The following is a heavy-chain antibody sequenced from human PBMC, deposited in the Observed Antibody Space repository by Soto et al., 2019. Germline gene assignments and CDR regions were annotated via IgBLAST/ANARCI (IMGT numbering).Heavy chain of an antibody. Sequence: ETLSLTCTVSGGSISSYYWSWIRQPPGKGLEWIGYIYYSGSTNYNPSLKSRVTISVDTSKNQFSLRLSSATAADTAVYYCARHEIPYYDFWSGYSPDYYMDVWGKGTTVTVSS. CDR1: GGSISSYY. V-gene: IGHV4-59*08. D-gene: IGHD3-3*01. CDR2: IYYSGST. J-gene: IGHJ6*03. CDR3: ARHEIPYYDFWSGYSPDYYMDV.